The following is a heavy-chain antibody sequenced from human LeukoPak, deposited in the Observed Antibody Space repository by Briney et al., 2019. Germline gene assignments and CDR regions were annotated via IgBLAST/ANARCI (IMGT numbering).Heavy chain of an antibody. CDR2: INPSGGST. J-gene: IGHJ4*02. V-gene: IGHV1-46*01. Sequence: ASVKVSCKASGYTFTSQYMHWVRQAPGQGLEWMGIINPSGGSTSYAQKFQGRVTLTRDMSTTTVYMELSSLRSEDTAVYYCARARLDDYGNQKYYFDYWGQGTLVTVSS. CDR3: ARARLDDYGNQKYYFDY. D-gene: IGHD4-11*01. CDR1: GYTFTSQY.